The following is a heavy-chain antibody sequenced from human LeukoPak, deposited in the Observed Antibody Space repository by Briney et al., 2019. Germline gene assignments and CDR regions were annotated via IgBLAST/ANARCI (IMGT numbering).Heavy chain of an antibody. CDR2: MHYSGGA. CDR1: GGSVSSGGYY. Sequence: PSQTLSLTCTVSGGSVSSGGYYWTWVRQHPGKGLEWIGYMHYSGGAHYHPSLKSRLTISVDTSNNQFSLWLSSVTAADTAVYYCARDLAGHDAFDIWGQGTLVTVSS. D-gene: IGHD6-19*01. CDR3: ARDLAGHDAFDI. J-gene: IGHJ3*02. V-gene: IGHV4-31*03.